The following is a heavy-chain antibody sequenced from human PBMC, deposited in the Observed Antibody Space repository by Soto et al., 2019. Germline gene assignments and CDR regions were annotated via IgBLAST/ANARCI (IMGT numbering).Heavy chain of an antibody. J-gene: IGHJ3*02. CDR3: ARGSRHGSGSLRPGPSDIFDI. CDR2: IGTTGDS. D-gene: IGHD3-10*01. CDR1: GFMFSIYD. V-gene: IGHV3-13*01. Sequence: GSLRLSCAASGFMFSIYDMHWVRQPTGKGLEWVSAIGTTGDSYYAGSVKGRFTISRDDAKSSLYLRVNSLRVGDTAVYYCARGSRHGSGSLRPGPSDIFDIWGQGTMVTVSS.